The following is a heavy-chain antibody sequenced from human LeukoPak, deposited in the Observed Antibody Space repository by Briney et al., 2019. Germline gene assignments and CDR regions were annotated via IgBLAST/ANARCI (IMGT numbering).Heavy chain of an antibody. D-gene: IGHD5-18*01. Sequence: GASVKVSCKASGYTFTGYYMHWVRQAPGQGLEWMGWINPNSGGTNYAQKFQGWVTMTRDTSISTACMELRSLRSDDTAVYYCARDGGAAMVNWFDPWGQGTLVTVSS. V-gene: IGHV1-2*04. CDR2: INPNSGGT. CDR1: GYTFTGYY. J-gene: IGHJ5*02. CDR3: ARDGGAAMVNWFDP.